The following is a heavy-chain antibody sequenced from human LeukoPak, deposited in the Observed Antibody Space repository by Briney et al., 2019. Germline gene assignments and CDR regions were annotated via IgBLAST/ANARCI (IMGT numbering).Heavy chain of an antibody. D-gene: IGHD4-17*01. CDR2: FDPEDGET. V-gene: IGHV1-24*01. CDR1: GYTLTELS. J-gene: IGHJ4*02. Sequence: ASVKVSCKVSGYTLTELSMHWVRQAPGKGLEWMGGFDPEDGETIYAQKFQGRVTMIEDTSTDTAYMELSSLRSEDTAVYYCATDIHDYGDYAAYWGQGTLVTVSS. CDR3: ATDIHDYGDYAAY.